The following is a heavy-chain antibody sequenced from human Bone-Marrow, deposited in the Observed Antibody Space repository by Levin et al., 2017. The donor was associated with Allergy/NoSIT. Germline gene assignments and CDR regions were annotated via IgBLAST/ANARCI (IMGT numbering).Heavy chain of an antibody. CDR2: INHSGST. CDR3: ARDQYYDILTGFDY. J-gene: IGHJ4*02. Sequence: SQTLSLTCAVYGGSFRGSYWSWIRQPPGKGLEWIGEINHSGSTNYNPSLKSRVTISVDTSKNQFSLKLSSVTAADTAVYYCARDQYYDILTGFDYWGQGTLVTVSS. V-gene: IGHV4-34*01. CDR1: GGSFRGSY. D-gene: IGHD3-9*01.